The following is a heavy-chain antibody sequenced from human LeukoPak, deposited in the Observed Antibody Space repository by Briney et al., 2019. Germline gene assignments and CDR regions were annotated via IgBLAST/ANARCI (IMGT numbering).Heavy chain of an antibody. D-gene: IGHD1-26*01. CDR2: MNPNSGNT. V-gene: IGHV1-8*03. Sequence: ASVKVSCKASGYTFTSYDINWVRQATGQGLEWMGWMNPNSGNTGYAQKFQGRVTITRNTSISTAYMELSSLRSEDTAVYYCARARVGATTRCYFDYWGQGTLVTVSS. CDR3: ARARVGATTRCYFDY. CDR1: GYTFTSYD. J-gene: IGHJ4*03.